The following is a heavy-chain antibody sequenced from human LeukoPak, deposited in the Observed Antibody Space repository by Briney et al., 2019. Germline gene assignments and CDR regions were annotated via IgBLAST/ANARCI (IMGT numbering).Heavy chain of an antibody. CDR1: GGSISSSSYY. D-gene: IGHD3-10*01. CDR3: ARGRFAVRGVSFDY. V-gene: IGHV4-39*07. CDR2: IYYSGST. Sequence: SETLSLTCTVSGGSISSSSYYWGWIRQPPGKGLEWIGSIYYSGSTYYNPSLKSRVTISVDTSKNQFSLKLSSVTAADTAVYYCARGRFAVRGVSFDYWGQGTLVTVSS. J-gene: IGHJ4*02.